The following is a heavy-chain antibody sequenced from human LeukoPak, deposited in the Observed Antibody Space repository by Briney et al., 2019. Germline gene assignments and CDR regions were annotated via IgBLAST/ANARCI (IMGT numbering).Heavy chain of an antibody. CDR3: ARDLGYQLPNNWFDP. J-gene: IGHJ5*02. D-gene: IGHD2-2*01. Sequence: SETLSLTCTVSGGSISSYYWSWIRQPPGEGLEWIGYIYYSGSTNYNPSLKSRVTISVDTSKNQFSLKLSSVAAADTAVYYCARDLGYQLPNNWFDPWGQVTLVTVSS. V-gene: IGHV4-59*01. CDR1: GGSISSYY. CDR2: IYYSGST.